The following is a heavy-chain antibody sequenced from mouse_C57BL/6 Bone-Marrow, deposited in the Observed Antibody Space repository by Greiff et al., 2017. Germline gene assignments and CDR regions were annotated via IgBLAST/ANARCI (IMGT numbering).Heavy chain of an antibody. CDR2: IYPGDGAT. J-gene: IGHJ2*01. CDR1: GYAFSSSW. CDR3: ASDDDDDY. V-gene: IGHV1-82*01. Sequence: QVQLQQSGPELVKPGASVKISCKASGYAFSSSWMNWVKQRPGKGLEWIGRIYPGDGATNYNGKFKGKATLTADKSSSTAYMQLSSLTSEDSAVYFCASDDDDDYWGEGTTLTVSS.